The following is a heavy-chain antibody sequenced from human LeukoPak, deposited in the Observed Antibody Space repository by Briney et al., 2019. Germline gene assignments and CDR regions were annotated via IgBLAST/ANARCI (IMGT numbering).Heavy chain of an antibody. CDR3: ARETSQKGAHYMDV. CDR2: IYYSGST. V-gene: IGHV4-59*01. D-gene: IGHD3-16*01. Sequence: SETLSLTCTVSGGSISSYYWSWIRQPPGKGLEWIGYIYYSGSTNYNPSLKSRLTISVDTSKNQFSLKLSSVTAADTAVYYCARETSQKGAHYMDVWGKGTTVTVSS. J-gene: IGHJ6*03. CDR1: GGSISSYY.